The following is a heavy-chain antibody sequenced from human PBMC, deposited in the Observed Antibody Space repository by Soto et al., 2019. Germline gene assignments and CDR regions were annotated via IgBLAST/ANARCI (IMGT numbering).Heavy chain of an antibody. D-gene: IGHD2-21*01. Sequence: GGSLRLSCASSVFTFSSYGMHWVRHAPGKWLEWVAVISYDGSNKYYADSVKGRFTISRDNSKNTLYLQMNSLRAEDTAVYYCAPINGPSVYWGQGTLVNVSS. CDR3: APINGPSVY. V-gene: IGHV3-30*03. CDR1: VFTFSSYG. CDR2: ISYDGSNK. J-gene: IGHJ4*02.